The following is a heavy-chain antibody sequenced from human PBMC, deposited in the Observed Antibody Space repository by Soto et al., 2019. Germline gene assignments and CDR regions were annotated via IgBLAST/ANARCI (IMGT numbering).Heavy chain of an antibody. J-gene: IGHJ4*02. CDR3: ATSYGSGYRAFDF. D-gene: IGHD3-10*01. CDR1: GDTFNFYS. CDR2: VNPILSMS. V-gene: IGHV1-69*04. Sequence: QVQLVQSGAEVKRPGSSVKVSCKASGDTFNFYSINWVRQAPGLGLAWMGRVNPILSMSNYAQRFQGRDTMTADKSTSTAYMELSGIRSEDTAIYYCATSYGSGYRAFDFWGQGALVTVSS.